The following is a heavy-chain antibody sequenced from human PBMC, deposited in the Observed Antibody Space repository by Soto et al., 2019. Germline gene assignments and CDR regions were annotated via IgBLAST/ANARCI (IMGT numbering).Heavy chain of an antibody. CDR2: ISWNSETI. CDR1: GFTVDDYA. V-gene: IGHV3-9*01. CDR3: AKDMKWGGMTTIHYFDS. J-gene: IGHJ4*02. D-gene: IGHD4-17*01. Sequence: PGGFLRLSCAASGFTVDDYAMHWVRQAPGKGLEWVSGISWNSETIDYADSVKGRFTISRDNAKSSLFLQMNSLRPDDTALYYCAKDMKWGGMTTIHYFDSWGQGTLVTVSS.